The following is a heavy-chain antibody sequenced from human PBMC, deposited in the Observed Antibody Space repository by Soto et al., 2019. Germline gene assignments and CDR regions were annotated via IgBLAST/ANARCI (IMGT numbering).Heavy chain of an antibody. CDR2: IYYSGST. Sequence: PSETLSLTCTVSGGSISSSSYYWGWIRQPPGKGLEWIGSIYYSGSTYYNPSLKSRVTISVDTSKNQFSLKLSSVTAADTAVYYCARLGDYYDSSAKYYFDYWGQGTLVTVSS. V-gene: IGHV4-39*01. CDR1: GGSISSSSYY. CDR3: ARLGDYYDSSAKYYFDY. J-gene: IGHJ4*02. D-gene: IGHD3-22*01.